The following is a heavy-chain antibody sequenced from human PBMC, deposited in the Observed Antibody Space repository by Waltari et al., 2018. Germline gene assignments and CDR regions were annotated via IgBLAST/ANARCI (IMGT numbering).Heavy chain of an antibody. CDR2: IIPIFGTA. D-gene: IGHD2-15*01. V-gene: IGHV1-69*05. Sequence: QVQLVQSGAEVKKPGSSVKVSCEASGGTFSSYAISWVRQAPGQGVEWMGGIIPIFGTANDAQKFQGRVTITTDEATSTADMERSSLRSEDTAVDYCASPYCSGGSCYRAYEYFQHWGQGTLVTVSS. J-gene: IGHJ1*01. CDR3: ASPYCSGGSCYRAYEYFQH. CDR1: GGTFSSYA.